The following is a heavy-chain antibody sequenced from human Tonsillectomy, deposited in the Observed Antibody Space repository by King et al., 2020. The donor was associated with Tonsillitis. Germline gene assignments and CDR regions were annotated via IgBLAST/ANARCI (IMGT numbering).Heavy chain of an antibody. CDR2: ISFDGSKT. CDR3: AKDFGSLSQDYEDPYFDN. V-gene: IGHV3-30*18. D-gene: IGHD4-17*01. CDR1: GFTFRNFG. Sequence: HVQLVESGGKVVQPGRSLRLSCSAAGFTFRNFGIHWVRQTPGKGLEWVAVISFDGSKTYYADSVRGRFTISRDNSMFSVYLDMNSLRAEDTAMYYCAKDFGSLSQDYEDPYFDNWGQGTLVTVSS. J-gene: IGHJ4*02.